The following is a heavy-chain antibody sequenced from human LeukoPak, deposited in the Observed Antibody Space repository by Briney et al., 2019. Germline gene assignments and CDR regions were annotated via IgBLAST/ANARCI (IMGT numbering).Heavy chain of an antibody. D-gene: IGHD6-13*01. J-gene: IGHJ5*02. CDR2: IYTSGST. CDR1: GGSISSYY. CDR3: ARHRQQLGWFDP. Sequence: SETLSLTCTVSGGSISSYYWSWIRQPPGKELEWIGYIYTSGSTNYNPSLKSRVTISVDTSKNQFSLKLSSVTAADPAVYYCARHRQQLGWFDPWGQGTLVTVSS. V-gene: IGHV4-4*09.